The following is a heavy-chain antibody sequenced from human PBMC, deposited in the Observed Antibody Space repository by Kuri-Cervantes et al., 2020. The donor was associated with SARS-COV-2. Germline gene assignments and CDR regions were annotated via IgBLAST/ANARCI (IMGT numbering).Heavy chain of an antibody. CDR2: ISYDGSNK. V-gene: IGHV3-30*18. Sequence: GESLKISCAASGFTFSTYGMHWVRQAPGKGLEWVAVISYDGSNKYYTDSVKGRFTIPRDNSKNTLYLQMNSLRAEDTAVYYCAYDSSAFHFDYWGQGTLVTVSS. CDR3: AYDSSAFHFDY. CDR1: GFTFSTYG. D-gene: IGHD3-22*01. J-gene: IGHJ4*02.